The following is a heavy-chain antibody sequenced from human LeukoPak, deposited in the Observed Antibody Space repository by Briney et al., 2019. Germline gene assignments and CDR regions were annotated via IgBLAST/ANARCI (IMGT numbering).Heavy chain of an antibody. J-gene: IGHJ4*02. D-gene: IGHD2-15*01. Sequence: ASVKVSCKASGYTFTSYSIRWVRQAPGQGLEWMGWISAFNGNTSYAQKVKGRVTMTTDTSTSTAYMELRSLKSDDTAVYDCARASYWSGGSCYSDYWGQGTLVTVSS. V-gene: IGHV1-18*01. CDR2: ISAFNGNT. CDR1: GYTFTSYS. CDR3: ARASYWSGGSCYSDY.